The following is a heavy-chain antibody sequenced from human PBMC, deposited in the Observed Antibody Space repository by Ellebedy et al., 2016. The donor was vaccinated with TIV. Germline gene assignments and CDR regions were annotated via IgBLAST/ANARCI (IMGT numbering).Heavy chain of an antibody. J-gene: IGHJ5*02. CDR2: IYQTEST. V-gene: IGHV4-38-2*02. CDR1: GFSISSGYS. CDR3: ARGTDWFDP. Sequence: SETLSLTXSVSGFSISSGYSWAWIRQSPGRGLEWMTTIYQTESTYYNPSLKSRLTVSVDMSKNQFSLHLRSVTAADSAVYYCARGTDWFDPWGSGILVTVSS.